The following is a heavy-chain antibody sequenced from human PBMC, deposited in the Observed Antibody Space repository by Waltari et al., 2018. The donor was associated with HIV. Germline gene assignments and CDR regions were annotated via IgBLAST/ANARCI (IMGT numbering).Heavy chain of an antibody. Sequence: QVHLQESGPGLVKPSETLSLTCTVSGGSISGYYWNWIRQPPGKGLEWIGYIYYSGSTNYTPSLQSRITISVDTSESQFSLKLSSVTAADTAVYYCARVPGVSSIAARRFDYWGQGSLVTVSS. CDR1: GGSISGYY. CDR2: IYYSGST. D-gene: IGHD6-6*01. CDR3: ARVPGVSSIAARRFDY. V-gene: IGHV4-59*01. J-gene: IGHJ4*02.